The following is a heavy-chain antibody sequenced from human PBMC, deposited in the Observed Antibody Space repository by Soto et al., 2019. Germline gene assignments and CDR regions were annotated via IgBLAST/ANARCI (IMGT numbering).Heavy chain of an antibody. J-gene: IGHJ6*02. CDR1: GFTFSRYA. V-gene: IGHV3-23*01. CDR2: ISSRGDRT. D-gene: IGHD5-18*01. Sequence: PGGSLRLSCAGSGFTFSRYAMNWVRQAPGKGLEWVSIISSRGDRTSYAESVKGRFTISRDDSKNTLFLHMNSLGAEDTAVYYCAKETGYSYGFQPNALDVWGQGNTVTVSS. CDR3: AKETGYSYGFQPNALDV.